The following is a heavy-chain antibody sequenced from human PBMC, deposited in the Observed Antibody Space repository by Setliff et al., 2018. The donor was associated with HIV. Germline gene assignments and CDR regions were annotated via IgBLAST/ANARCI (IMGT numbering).Heavy chain of an antibody. J-gene: IGHJ6*03. Sequence: ASVKVSCKASGYTFTNYDMHWVRQAPGQGLEWMGWINAGNGNTKYSQNFQGRVTISRDTSATTVYMELSSLRSEDTAVYFCARGRGYCSSHGCFYYYMDVWAEGTTVTVSS. CDR2: INAGNGNT. D-gene: IGHD2-2*01. V-gene: IGHV1-3*01. CDR3: ARGRGYCSSHGCFYYYMDV. CDR1: GYTFTNYD.